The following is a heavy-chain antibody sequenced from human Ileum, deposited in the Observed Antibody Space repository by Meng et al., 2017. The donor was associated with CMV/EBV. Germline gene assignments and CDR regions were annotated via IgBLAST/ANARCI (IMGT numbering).Heavy chain of an antibody. Sequence: AASGFTFSTYSMNWVRQAPGKGLEWVSSISSSSSDIYYADSVKGRFTISRDNAKNSLFLQMNSLRAEDTAVYYCARDKGYSGSYYIYWGQGTLVTVSS. J-gene: IGHJ4*02. CDR2: ISSSSSDI. V-gene: IGHV3-21*01. CDR3: ARDKGYSGSYYIY. CDR1: GFTFSTYS. D-gene: IGHD1-26*01.